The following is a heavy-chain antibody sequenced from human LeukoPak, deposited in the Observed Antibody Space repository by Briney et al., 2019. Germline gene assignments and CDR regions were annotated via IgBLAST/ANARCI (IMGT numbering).Heavy chain of an antibody. Sequence: QPGRSLRLSCAASGFTFSSYGMHWVRQAPGKGLEWVAVIWYDGSNKYYADSVKGRFTISRDNSKNTLYLQMNSLRAEDTAVYYCAKDTTGGAFDIWGQGTMLTVSS. CDR1: GFTFSSYG. J-gene: IGHJ3*02. D-gene: IGHD4-17*01. CDR3: AKDTTGGAFDI. CDR2: IWYDGSNK. V-gene: IGHV3-33*06.